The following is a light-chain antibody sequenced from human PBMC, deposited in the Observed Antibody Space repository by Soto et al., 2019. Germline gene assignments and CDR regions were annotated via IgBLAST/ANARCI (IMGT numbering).Light chain of an antibody. Sequence: IVMTQSPATLSVTQGERATLSCRASQSVSSNLARYQQKPAQAPRLLIYGASTRATGIPARFSGSGSGTEFTLTISSLQSEDFAVYYCQQYNNWPRTFGQGTKVDI. CDR3: QQYNNWPRT. CDR2: GAS. CDR1: QSVSSN. V-gene: IGKV3-15*01. J-gene: IGKJ1*01.